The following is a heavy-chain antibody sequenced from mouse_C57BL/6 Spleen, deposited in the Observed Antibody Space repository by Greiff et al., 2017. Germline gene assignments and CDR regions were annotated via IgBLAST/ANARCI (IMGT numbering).Heavy chain of an antibody. V-gene: IGHV1-55*01. D-gene: IGHD2-5*01. CDR2: IYPGSGST. CDR3: AREGPYSNYDAYWYFDV. J-gene: IGHJ1*03. Sequence: VKLQQPGAELVKPGASVKMSCKASGYTFTSYWITWVKQRPGQGLEWIGDIYPGSGSTNYNEKFKSKATLTVDTSSSTAYMQLSSLTSEDSAVYYCAREGPYSNYDAYWYFDVWGTGTTVTVSS. CDR1: GYTFTSYW.